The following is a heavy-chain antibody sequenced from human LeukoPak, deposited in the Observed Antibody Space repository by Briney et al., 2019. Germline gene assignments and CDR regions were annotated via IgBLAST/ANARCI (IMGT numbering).Heavy chain of an antibody. CDR3: AKYWSGSFVIFDY. D-gene: IGHD1-26*01. V-gene: IGHV3-23*01. CDR1: GFTFSSYD. J-gene: IGHJ4*02. CDR2: ISGSGGST. Sequence: AGGSLRLSCAASGFTFSSYDMSWVRQAPGKGLEWVSAISGSGGSTYYADSVKGRFTISRDNSKNTLYLQMNSLRAEDTAVYYCAKYWSGSFVIFDYWGQGTLVTVSS.